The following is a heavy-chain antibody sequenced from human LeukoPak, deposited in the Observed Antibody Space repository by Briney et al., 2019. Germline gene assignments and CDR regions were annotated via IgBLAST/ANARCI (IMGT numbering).Heavy chain of an antibody. Sequence: ASVKVSCKASGYTFNSYGISWVRQAPGQGIEWMGWISAYNGNTNYAQKLQGRVTMTTDTSTSTAYMELRSLRSDDTAVYYCARDLGDYYDSSGRTFDYWGQGTLVTVSS. CDR2: ISAYNGNT. V-gene: IGHV1-18*01. J-gene: IGHJ4*02. CDR3: ARDLGDYYDSSGRTFDY. CDR1: GYTFNSYG. D-gene: IGHD3-22*01.